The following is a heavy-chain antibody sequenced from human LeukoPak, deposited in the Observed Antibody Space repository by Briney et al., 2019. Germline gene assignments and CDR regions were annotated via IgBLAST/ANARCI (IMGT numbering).Heavy chain of an antibody. Sequence: SVKVSCKASGGTFSSYAISWVRQAPGQGLEWMGGIIPIFGTANYAQKFQGRVTITADKSTSTAYMELSSLRSEDTAVYYCGVNPNLGSYYAYWGQGTLVTVSS. CDR2: IIPIFGTA. D-gene: IGHD1-26*01. V-gene: IGHV1-69*06. CDR3: GVNPNLGSYYAY. J-gene: IGHJ4*02. CDR1: GGTFSSYA.